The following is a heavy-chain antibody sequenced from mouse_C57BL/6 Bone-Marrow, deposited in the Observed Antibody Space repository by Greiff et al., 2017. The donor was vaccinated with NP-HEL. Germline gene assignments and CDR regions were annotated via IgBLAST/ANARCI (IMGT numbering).Heavy chain of an antibody. CDR1: GYTFTDYN. CDR3: ASDYYGSWFAY. Sequence: EVQLQESGPELVKPGASVKMSCKASGYTFTDYNMHWVKQSHGKSLEWIGYINPNNGGTSYNQKFKGKATLTVNKSSSTAYMELRSLTSEDSAVYYCASDYYGSWFAYWGQGTLVTVSA. J-gene: IGHJ3*01. CDR2: INPNNGGT. V-gene: IGHV1-22*01. D-gene: IGHD1-1*01.